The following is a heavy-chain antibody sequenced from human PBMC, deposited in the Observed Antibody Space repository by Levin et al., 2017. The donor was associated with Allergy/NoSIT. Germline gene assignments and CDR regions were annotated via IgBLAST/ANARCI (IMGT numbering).Heavy chain of an antibody. CDR2: ISGNGAHT. V-gene: IGHV3-23*01. Sequence: PGESLKISCAASGFTFANNAMNWVRQAPGSGLEWVSAISGNGAHTYYVDSVKGRFTVSRDNSKNTLYLQMNSLRAEDTAVYYCTRGPHARADYYFDYWGQGILVTVSS. D-gene: IGHD2-21*01. J-gene: IGHJ4*02. CDR3: TRGPHARADYYFDY. CDR1: GFTFANNA.